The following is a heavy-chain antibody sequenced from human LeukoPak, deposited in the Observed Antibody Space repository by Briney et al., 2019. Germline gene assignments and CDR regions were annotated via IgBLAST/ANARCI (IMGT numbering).Heavy chain of an antibody. Sequence: ASVKVSCKSSGYTFTSYGISWVRQAPGQGLEWMGITNPSGGSTSYAQKFQGRVTMTRDTSTSTVYMELSSLRSEDTAVYYCATETNYDSSAYYPSFDYWGQGTLVTVSS. D-gene: IGHD3-22*01. CDR1: GYTFTSYG. J-gene: IGHJ4*02. V-gene: IGHV1-46*01. CDR3: ATETNYDSSAYYPSFDY. CDR2: TNPSGGST.